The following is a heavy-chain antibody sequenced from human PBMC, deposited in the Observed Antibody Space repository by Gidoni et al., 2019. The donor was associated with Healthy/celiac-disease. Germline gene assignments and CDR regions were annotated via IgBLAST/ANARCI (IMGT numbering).Heavy chain of an antibody. CDR3: ARSYQLLGHYFDY. Sequence: QVQLVQSGAAVKKPGSSVKVSCKASGGTFSSYAISWVRQAPGQGLGGMGGIIPIFGTANYAQKFQGRVTITADESTSTAYMELSSLRSEDTAVYYCARSYQLLGHYFDYWGQGTLVTVSS. V-gene: IGHV1-69*01. J-gene: IGHJ4*02. CDR1: GGTFSSYA. D-gene: IGHD2-2*01. CDR2: IIPIFGTA.